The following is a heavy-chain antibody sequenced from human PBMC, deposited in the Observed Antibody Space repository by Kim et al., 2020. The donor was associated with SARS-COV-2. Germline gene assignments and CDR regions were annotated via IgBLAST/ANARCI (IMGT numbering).Heavy chain of an antibody. J-gene: IGHJ4*02. V-gene: IGHV1-2*05. CDR3: ARGDSSGWHGLDY. CDR2: INPNSGGT. D-gene: IGHD6-19*01. Sequence: ASVKVSCKASGYTFTGYYMHWVRQAPGQGLEWMGRINPNSGGTNYAHKFKGRVTMTRDTSINTAYMELTRLRSDDTVVFYCARGDSSGWHGLDYWGQGTLVTVSS. CDR1: GYTFTGYY.